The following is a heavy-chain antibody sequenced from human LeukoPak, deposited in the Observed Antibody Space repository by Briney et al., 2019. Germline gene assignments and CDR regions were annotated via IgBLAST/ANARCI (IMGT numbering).Heavy chain of an antibody. J-gene: IGHJ4*02. CDR3: AKCRIAPDY. CDR1: GFTFSDYG. D-gene: IGHD6-13*01. V-gene: IGHV3-23*01. CDR2: ISGSSDKK. Sequence: GSLRLSCGASGFTFSDYGMSWVRQAPGMGLEWVSGISGSSDKKYYADSLRGRYTISRDNSKNTVYLQMNSLRGEDTAVYYCAKCRIAPDYWGQGTLVTVSS.